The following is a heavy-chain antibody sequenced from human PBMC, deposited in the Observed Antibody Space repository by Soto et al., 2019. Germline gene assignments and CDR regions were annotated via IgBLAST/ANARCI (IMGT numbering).Heavy chain of an antibody. Sequence: SETLSLTCTVSGGSISSGDYYWSWIRQPPGKGLEWIGYIYYSGSTYYNPSLKSRVTISVDTSKNQFSLKLSSVTAADTAVYYCARVGRFDESDYWGQGTLVTVSS. V-gene: IGHV4-30-4*01. D-gene: IGHD3-10*01. CDR3: ARVGRFDESDY. CDR2: IYYSGST. J-gene: IGHJ4*02. CDR1: GGSISSGDYY.